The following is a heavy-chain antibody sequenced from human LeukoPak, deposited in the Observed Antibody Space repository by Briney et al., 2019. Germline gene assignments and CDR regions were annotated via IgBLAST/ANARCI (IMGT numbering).Heavy chain of an antibody. Sequence: SETLSLTCTVSGGSISSSSWYWGWIRQPPGKGLEWIGSVHYSGSTYYNPSLKSRVTISEDTSKNQFSLKLSSVTAADTAVYYCARSQSYGDYIVFLSDWGLGTLVTVSS. CDR2: VHYSGST. J-gene: IGHJ4*02. CDR1: GGSISSSSWY. CDR3: ARSQSYGDYIVFLSD. D-gene: IGHD4-17*01. V-gene: IGHV4-39*07.